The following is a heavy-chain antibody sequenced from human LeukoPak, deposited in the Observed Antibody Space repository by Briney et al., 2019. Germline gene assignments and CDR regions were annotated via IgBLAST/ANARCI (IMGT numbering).Heavy chain of an antibody. CDR3: AKIRRDSSGGYGTYFDY. Sequence: PGGSLRLSCAASGITFSSYAMSWVRQTPGKGLEWVLSISGSGGSTYYADSVKGRFTISRDNSKNTLYLQMNNLRAEDTALYYCAKIRRDSSGGYGTYFDYWGQGTLVTVSS. V-gene: IGHV3-23*01. D-gene: IGHD6-19*01. J-gene: IGHJ4*02. CDR1: GITFSSYA. CDR2: ISGSGGST.